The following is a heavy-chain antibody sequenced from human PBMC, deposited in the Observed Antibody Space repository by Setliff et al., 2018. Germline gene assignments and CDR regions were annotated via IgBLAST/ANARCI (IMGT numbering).Heavy chain of an antibody. D-gene: IGHD1-1*01. CDR3: ARGGGRIRQLGATGVHTFDI. Sequence: LSLTCSVSGGSISSYYWSWIRQPPGKGLEWIGYIYTRGSTNYNPSLQSRVTISVDTAKKQFSLKLNSVTAADTAIYYCARGGGRIRQLGATGVHTFDIWGQGTMVTV. CDR2: IYTRGST. CDR1: GGSISSYY. V-gene: IGHV4-4*08. J-gene: IGHJ3*02.